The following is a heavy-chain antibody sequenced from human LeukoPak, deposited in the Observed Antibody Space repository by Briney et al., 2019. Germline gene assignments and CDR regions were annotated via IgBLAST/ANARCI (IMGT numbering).Heavy chain of an antibody. CDR1: GGSISSGGYS. CDR2: IYHSGST. J-gene: IGHJ5*02. V-gene: IGHV4-30-2*01. CDR3: ARGYYDILTGQPSIGFDP. D-gene: IGHD3-9*01. Sequence: SQTLSLTCAVSGGSISSGGYSWSWIRQPPGKGLEWIGYIYHSGSTYYDPSLKSRVTISVDRSKNQFSLKLSSVTAADTAVYYCARGYYDILTGQPSIGFDPWGQGTLVTVSS.